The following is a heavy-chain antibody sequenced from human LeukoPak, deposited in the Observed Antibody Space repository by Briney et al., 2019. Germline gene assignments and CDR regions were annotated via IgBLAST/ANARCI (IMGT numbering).Heavy chain of an antibody. CDR1: GGXISSYY. J-gene: IGHJ4*02. D-gene: IGHD6-13*01. CDR3: ARARTLSSSWYYYFDY. CDR2: VYYSGST. V-gene: IGHV4-59*01. Sequence: SETLSLTCTVSGGXISSYYCSWIRQPPGKGLEWIGYVYYSGSTNYNPSLKSRVTISVDTSKNQFSLKLSSVTAADTAVYYCARARTLSSSWYYYFDYWGQGTLVTVSS.